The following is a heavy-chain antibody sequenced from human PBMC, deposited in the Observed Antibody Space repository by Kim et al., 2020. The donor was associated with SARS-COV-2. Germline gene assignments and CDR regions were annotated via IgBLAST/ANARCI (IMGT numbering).Heavy chain of an antibody. D-gene: IGHD2-15*01. V-gene: IGHV3-11*01. CDR2: ISSSGSTI. J-gene: IGHJ4*02. Sequence: GGSLRLSCAASGFTFSDYYMSWIRQAPGKGLEWVSYISSSGSTIYYADSVKGRFTISRDNAKNSLYLQMNSLRAEDTAVYYCARSAHLGYCSGGSCYYDYWGQGTLVTVSS. CDR3: ARSAHLGYCSGGSCYYDY. CDR1: GFTFSDYY.